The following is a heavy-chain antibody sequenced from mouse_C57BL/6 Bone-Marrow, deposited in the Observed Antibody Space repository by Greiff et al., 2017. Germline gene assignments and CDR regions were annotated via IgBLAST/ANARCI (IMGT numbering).Heavy chain of an antibody. CDR3: ARVGLLYCFDY. V-gene: IGHV3-6*01. CDR2: ISYDGCN. CDR1: GYSITSGYY. D-gene: IGHD1-1*01. Sequence: VQLKESGPGLVKPSQSLSLTCSVTGYSITSGYYWYWIRQFPGNKREWLGNISYDGCNNYNPSLKNLISITHDTSTNQFFLKLNSVTTEDTATYYCARVGLLYCFDYWGQGTTRTVSS. J-gene: IGHJ2*01.